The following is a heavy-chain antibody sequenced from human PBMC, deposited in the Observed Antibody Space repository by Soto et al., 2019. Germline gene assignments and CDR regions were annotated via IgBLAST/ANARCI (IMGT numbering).Heavy chain of an antibody. CDR2: VYARGAT. Sequence: SETLSLTCSVSGASITSHYWNWIRQSAGEGLQWIGRVYARGATNYNPSLKSRVTISGDNSKNQFSLKLTSVTAADTAVYYCARSSGDDFFYYGMDVWGHGTTVTVSS. J-gene: IGHJ6*02. D-gene: IGHD4-17*01. CDR1: GASITSHY. V-gene: IGHV4-59*10. CDR3: ARSSGDDFFYYGMDV.